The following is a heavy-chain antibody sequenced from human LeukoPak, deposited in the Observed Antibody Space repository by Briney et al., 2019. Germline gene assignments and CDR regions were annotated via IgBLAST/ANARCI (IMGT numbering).Heavy chain of an antibody. CDR1: GGTFSSYA. CDR2: IIPIFGTA. V-gene: IGHV1-69*13. J-gene: IGHJ4*02. Sequence: SVKVSCKASGGTFSSYAISWVRQAPGQGLEWMGGIIPIFGTANYAQKFQGRVTITADESTSTAYMELSSLRSEDTAVYYCARDRAYYGSGSYYNSDYWGQGTLVTVS. D-gene: IGHD3-10*01. CDR3: ARDRAYYGSGSYYNSDY.